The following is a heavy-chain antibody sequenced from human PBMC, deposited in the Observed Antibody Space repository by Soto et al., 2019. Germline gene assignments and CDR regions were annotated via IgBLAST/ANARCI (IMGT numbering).Heavy chain of an antibody. CDR2: MNANNGNT. Sequence: GASVKVSCKASGYTFTSYGISWVRQAPGQGLEWMGWMNANNGNTGYAQKFQGRVTMTRNTSISTAYMELSSLRSEDTAVYYCARGGITGDAFDIWGQGTMVTVSS. D-gene: IGHD1-20*01. CDR3: ARGGITGDAFDI. V-gene: IGHV1-8*02. CDR1: GYTFTSYG. J-gene: IGHJ3*02.